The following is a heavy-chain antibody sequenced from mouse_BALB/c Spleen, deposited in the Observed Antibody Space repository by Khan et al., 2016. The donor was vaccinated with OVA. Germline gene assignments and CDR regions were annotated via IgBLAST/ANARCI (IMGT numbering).Heavy chain of an antibody. J-gene: IGHJ3*01. D-gene: IGHD2-10*02. CDR1: GYTFTSFW. Sequence: QVQLQQSGAELVRPGASVKLSCKASGYTFTSFWMNWVTERPGQGLEWIGMIDPSDSETHYNQMFKDKATLTVDKSSNTAYMQLSGLTSEASEVDYSARGGYGTSFAYWGQGTLVTVSA. CDR3: ARGGYGTSFAY. CDR2: IDPSDSET. V-gene: IGHV1-61*01.